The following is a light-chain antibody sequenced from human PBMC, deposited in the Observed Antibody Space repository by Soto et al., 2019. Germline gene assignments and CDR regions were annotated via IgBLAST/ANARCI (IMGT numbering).Light chain of an antibody. J-gene: IGKJ1*01. V-gene: IGKV3-20*01. CDR2: GAS. Sequence: EIVLTQSPGTLSLSPGARAPLSCRASQSVSSSYLAWYKQKPGQAPRVLIYGASSRATGIPDRFSGSGSGTDFTLTISRLEPEDFAVDDCQHYGSSGTFCQWTKVDIK. CDR1: QSVSSSY. CDR3: QHYGSSGT.